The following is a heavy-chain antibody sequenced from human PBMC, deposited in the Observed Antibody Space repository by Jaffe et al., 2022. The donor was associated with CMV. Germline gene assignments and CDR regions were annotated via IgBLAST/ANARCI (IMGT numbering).Heavy chain of an antibody. J-gene: IGHJ6*02. V-gene: IGHV3-48*02. Sequence: EVQLVESGGGLVQPGGSLRLSCAASGFTFSSYSMNWVRQAPGKGLEWVSYISSSSSTIYYADSVKGRFTISRDNAKNSLYLQMNSLRDEDTAVYYCARDQGWWWVDYYYGMDVWGQGTTVTVSS. CDR3: ARDQGWWWVDYYYGMDV. CDR1: GFTFSSYS. D-gene: IGHD2-21*01. CDR2: ISSSSSTI.